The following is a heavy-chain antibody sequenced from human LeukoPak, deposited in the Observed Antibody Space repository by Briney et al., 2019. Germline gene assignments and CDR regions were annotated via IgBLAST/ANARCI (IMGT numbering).Heavy chain of an antibody. CDR3: ARLLNYYDSSGYSDY. CDR2: IYYSGST. Sequence: PSETLSLTCAVYGGSFSGYYWSWIRQPPGKGLEWIGSIYYSGSTYYNPSLKSRVTISVDTSKNQFSLKLSSVTAADTAVYYCARLLNYYDSSGYSDYWGQGTLVTVSS. J-gene: IGHJ4*02. CDR1: GGSFSGYY. D-gene: IGHD3-22*01. V-gene: IGHV4-34*01.